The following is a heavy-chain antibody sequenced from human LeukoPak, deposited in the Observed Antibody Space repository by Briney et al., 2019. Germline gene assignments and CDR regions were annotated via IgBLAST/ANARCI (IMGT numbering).Heavy chain of an antibody. CDR3: ARERIPVAGRNFFDY. D-gene: IGHD6-19*01. Sequence: GSLRLSCSASGFTFSRYAMLWVRQAPGKGLEWVSYISTTSSTIHYADSVKGRFTISRDNAKNSLYLQMNSLRDEDTAVYYCARERIPVAGRNFFDYWGQGTLVTVSS. CDR2: ISTTSSTI. V-gene: IGHV3-48*02. J-gene: IGHJ4*02. CDR1: GFTFSRYA.